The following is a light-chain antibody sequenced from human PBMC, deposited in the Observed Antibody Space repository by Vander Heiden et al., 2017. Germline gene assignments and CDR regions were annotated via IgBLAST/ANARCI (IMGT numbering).Light chain of an antibody. J-gene: IGLJ2*01. CDR3: CSYAGSYTFVV. V-gene: IGLV2-11*01. CDR1: SSDVGRYHH. CDR2: DVS. Sequence: QSALTQPRSLSGSTGQSLTISRTGTSSDVGRYHHASRYQQHPGKAPQLMIYDVSKRPSGVPVRFSGSKSGNTASLTISGLQAEDEADYYCCSYAGSYTFVVFGGGTKLTVL.